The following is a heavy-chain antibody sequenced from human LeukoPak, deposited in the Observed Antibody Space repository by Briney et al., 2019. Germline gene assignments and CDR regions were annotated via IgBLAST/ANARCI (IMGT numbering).Heavy chain of an antibody. CDR1: GFTFSSYA. Sequence: PGGSLRLSCAASGFTFSSYAMSWVRQAPGKGLEWVSAISGSGGGTYYADSVKGRFSISRDISKNTLYLQMNSLRAEDTAVYYCARGAGYNYPYYFDYWGQGTLVTVSS. J-gene: IGHJ4*02. D-gene: IGHD5-24*01. V-gene: IGHV3-23*01. CDR2: ISGSGGGT. CDR3: ARGAGYNYPYYFDY.